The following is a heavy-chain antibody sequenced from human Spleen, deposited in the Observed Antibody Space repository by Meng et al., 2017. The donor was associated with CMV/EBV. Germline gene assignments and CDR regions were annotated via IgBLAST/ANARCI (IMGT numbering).Heavy chain of an antibody. Sequence: GGSLRLSCAASGFTFSSYGMHWVRQAPGKGLEWVAVIWYDGSNKYYADSVKGRFTISRDNSKNTLYLQMNSLRVEDTAVYYCAREGEQYYFDYWGQGTLVTVSS. CDR3: AREGEQYYFDY. D-gene: IGHD1/OR15-1a*01. CDR2: IWYDGSNK. J-gene: IGHJ4*02. V-gene: IGHV3-33*01. CDR1: GFTFSSYG.